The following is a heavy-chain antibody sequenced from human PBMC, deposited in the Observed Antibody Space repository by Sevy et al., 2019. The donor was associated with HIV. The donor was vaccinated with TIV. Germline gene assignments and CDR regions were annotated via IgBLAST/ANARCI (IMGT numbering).Heavy chain of an antibody. J-gene: IGHJ4*02. V-gene: IGHV3-21*01. CDR3: ARDLVGAKYYFDY. D-gene: IGHD1-26*01. Sequence: GGSLRLSCAASGFTFSSYSMNWVRQAPGKVLEWVSSISSSSSYIYYADSVKGRFTISRDNAKNSLYLQMNSLRAEDTAVYYCARDLVGAKYYFDYWGQGTLVTVSS. CDR1: GFTFSSYS. CDR2: ISSSSSYI.